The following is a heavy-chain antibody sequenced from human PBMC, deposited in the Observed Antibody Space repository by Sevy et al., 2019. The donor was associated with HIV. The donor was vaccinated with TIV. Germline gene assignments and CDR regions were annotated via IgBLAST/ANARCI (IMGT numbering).Heavy chain of an antibody. V-gene: IGHV4-59*08. D-gene: IGHD1-26*01. CDR3: AGENAWGRGYS. J-gene: IGHJ4*02. CDR2: IYYNGHI. Sequence: SETLSLTCTVSGGSITSLYWNWIRQPPGKGLEWIANIYYNGHINYNPSLKSQVTLSLDTSKHQFSLRRGSVTAADTAMYYCAGENAWGRGYSWGQGTLVTVSS. CDR1: GGSITSLY.